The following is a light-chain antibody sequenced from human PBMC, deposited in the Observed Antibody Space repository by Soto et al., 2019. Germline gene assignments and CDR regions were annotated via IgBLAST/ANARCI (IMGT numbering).Light chain of an antibody. CDR2: GAS. V-gene: IGKV3-15*01. Sequence: EIVMTQSPATLSVSPGERATLSCRASQNVSSNLVWYQQKPGQAPRLLIFGASIRATGIPARFSGSGSGTEFTLTIGSLQSEDCALYYCQQYNNWPGTFGQGTKVEI. CDR1: QNVSSN. J-gene: IGKJ1*01. CDR3: QQYNNWPGT.